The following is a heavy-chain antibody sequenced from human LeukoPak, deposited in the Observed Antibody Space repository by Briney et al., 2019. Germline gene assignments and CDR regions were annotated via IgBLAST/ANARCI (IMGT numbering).Heavy chain of an antibody. CDR3: ARGEVAGQYYFES. D-gene: IGHD2-15*01. Sequence: GGSLRLSCAASGFTISNYAMSWVRQGPGKGLEWVSGLSTSPRYADSVKGRFIVSRDHSRNTFSLQMNSLRAEDTAVYYCARGEVAGQYYFESWGQGTLVTVSS. J-gene: IGHJ4*02. CDR1: GFTISNYA. V-gene: IGHV3-23*01. CDR2: LSTSPR.